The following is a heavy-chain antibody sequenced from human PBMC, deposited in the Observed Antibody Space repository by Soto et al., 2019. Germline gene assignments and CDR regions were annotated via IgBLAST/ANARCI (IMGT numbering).Heavy chain of an antibody. CDR3: EKDHVTTTVTKVGY. Sequence: QVQLVESGGGVVQPGRSLRLSCAASGFTFSNYGMHWVRQAPGKGLEWVAVISYHGSDKYYADSVKGRFTISRDNSKNTLYLQMDSLRAEDTAVYYCEKDHVTTTVTKVGYWAQGTLVTVSS. CDR2: ISYHGSDK. D-gene: IGHD4-17*01. CDR1: GFTFSNYG. V-gene: IGHV3-30*18. J-gene: IGHJ4*02.